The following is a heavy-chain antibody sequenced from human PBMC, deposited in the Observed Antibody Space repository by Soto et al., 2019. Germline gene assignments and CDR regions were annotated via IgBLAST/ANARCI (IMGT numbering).Heavy chain of an antibody. V-gene: IGHV4-59*01. D-gene: IGHD3-22*01. CDR3: ARSDYYDSSGYYYPFDY. J-gene: IGHJ4*02. CDR2: IYYSGST. CDR1: GGSISSYY. Sequence: SETLSLTCTVSGGSISSYYWSWIRQPPGKGLGWIGYIYYSGSTNYNPSLKSRVTISVDTSKNQFSLKLSSVTAADTAVYYCARSDYYDSSGYYYPFDYWGQGTLVTVSS.